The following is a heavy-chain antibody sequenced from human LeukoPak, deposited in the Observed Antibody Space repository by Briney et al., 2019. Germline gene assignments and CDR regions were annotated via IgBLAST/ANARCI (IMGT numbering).Heavy chain of an antibody. CDR1: GASISRRSSY. CDR3: ARLRWYFDL. Sequence: SQTLSLTCPVSGASISRRSSYWTWIRQPAGRGLEWFGRVYSTGTPNYNPSLKCRVTISVATSKNQFSLKVSAVTAADTAVYYCARLRWYFDLWGRGTLVTVSS. J-gene: IGHJ2*01. CDR2: VYSTGTP. V-gene: IGHV4-61*02.